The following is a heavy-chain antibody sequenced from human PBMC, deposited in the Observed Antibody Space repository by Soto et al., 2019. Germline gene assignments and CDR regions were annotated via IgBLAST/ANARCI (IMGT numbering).Heavy chain of an antibody. CDR1: GFTFSSYS. Sequence: PGGSLRLSCAGSGFTFSSYSMSWVRQAPGKGLEWVSSISSVGRYIYYADSVKGRFTISRDNAKSSLYLQMNSLRAEDTALYYCARVAYYYGSGRDYYYMDVWGRGTTGTVSS. V-gene: IGHV3-21*01. CDR2: ISSVGRYI. J-gene: IGHJ6*03. CDR3: ARVAYYYGSGRDYYYMDV. D-gene: IGHD3-10*01.